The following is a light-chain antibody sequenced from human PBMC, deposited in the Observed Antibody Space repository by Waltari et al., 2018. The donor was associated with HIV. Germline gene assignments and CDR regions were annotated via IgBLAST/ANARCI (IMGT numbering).Light chain of an antibody. CDR1: QSVSSN. V-gene: IGKV3-15*01. Sequence: EIVMTQSPATLSVSPGERATLSCRASQSVSSNFAWYQQKPGQAPRLLIYGASTRATGIPARFSGSGSGTELTLTISSLQSEDFAVYYCQQYNNWPPLTFGGGTKVEI. CDR3: QQYNNWPPLT. CDR2: GAS. J-gene: IGKJ4*01.